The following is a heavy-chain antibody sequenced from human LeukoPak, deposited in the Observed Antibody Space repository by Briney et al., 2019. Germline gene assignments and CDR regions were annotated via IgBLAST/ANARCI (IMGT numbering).Heavy chain of an antibody. V-gene: IGHV4-34*01. CDR1: GGSFSGYY. CDR2: INHSGST. J-gene: IGHJ4*02. Sequence: PSETLSLTCAVYGGSFSGYYWSWIRQPPGKGLEWIGEINHSGSTNYNPSLKSRVTISVDTSKNQFSLKLSSVTAADTAVYYCARGLRPLPRADYWGQGTLVTVSS. CDR3: ARGLRPLPRADY.